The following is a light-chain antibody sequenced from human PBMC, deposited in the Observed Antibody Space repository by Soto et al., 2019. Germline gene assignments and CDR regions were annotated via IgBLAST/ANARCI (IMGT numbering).Light chain of an antibody. Sequence: EIVMTQSPATLSVFPGERATLSCRASQSVSSNLAWYQQTPGQAPRLLIYGASTRATGIPARFSGSGSGTEFTLTISSLQSEDFAVYCCQQYNNWPPRTFGQGTRVEIK. V-gene: IGKV3-15*01. CDR2: GAS. J-gene: IGKJ1*01. CDR1: QSVSSN. CDR3: QQYNNWPPRT.